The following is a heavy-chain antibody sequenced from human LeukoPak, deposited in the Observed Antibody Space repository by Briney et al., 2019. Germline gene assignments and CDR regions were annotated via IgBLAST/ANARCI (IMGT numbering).Heavy chain of an antibody. Sequence: GGSLRLSCAASGFTFSSYGMHWVRQAPGKGLEWVAVISYDGSNKYYADSVKGRFTISRDNSKNTLYLQMNSLRAEDTAVYYCASKQGDYWGRGTLVTVSS. CDR2: ISYDGSNK. V-gene: IGHV3-30*03. CDR1: GFTFSSYG. CDR3: ASKQGDY. J-gene: IGHJ4*02.